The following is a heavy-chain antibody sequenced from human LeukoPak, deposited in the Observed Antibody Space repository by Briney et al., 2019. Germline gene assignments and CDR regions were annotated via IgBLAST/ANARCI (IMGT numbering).Heavy chain of an antibody. CDR3: ARELEWLLYYYYYMDV. V-gene: IGHV3-21*01. CDR2: ISRSRRYI. CDR1: GFTFSSYS. J-gene: IGHJ6*03. D-gene: IGHD3-3*01. Sequence: GGSLRLSCAASGFTFSSYSMNWVRQAPGEGMEGVSSISRSRRYIKYADSVKDRFTIYRDKGKNSLYMQMNRLRAEDTAVYYCARELEWLLYYYYYMDVWGKGTTVTVSS.